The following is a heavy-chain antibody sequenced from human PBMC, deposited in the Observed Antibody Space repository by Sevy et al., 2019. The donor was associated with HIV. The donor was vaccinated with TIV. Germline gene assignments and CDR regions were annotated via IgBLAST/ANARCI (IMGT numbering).Heavy chain of an antibody. V-gene: IGHV4-59*08. CDR2: IYYNVHT. J-gene: IGHJ4*02. CDR1: GGSITSLY. Sequence: SETLSLTCTGSGGSITSLYGNWIRQPPGKVLEWIANIYYNVHTNYNPSLKRRVTLSLDTSKNQYSLRLSSVTAADTALYYCAGENAWGRGYPRGQGTLVNVSS. CDR3: AGENAWGRGYP. D-gene: IGHD6-25*01.